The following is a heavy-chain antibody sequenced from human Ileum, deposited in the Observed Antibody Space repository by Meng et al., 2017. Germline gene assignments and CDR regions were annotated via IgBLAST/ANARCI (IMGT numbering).Heavy chain of an antibody. J-gene: IGHJ4*02. V-gene: IGHV3-23*01. CDR2: ISGSDGST. D-gene: IGHD2-2*01. Sequence: GGSLRLSCAAAGFTFSSYAMSWVRQAQGKGLEWVSTISGSDGSTYYADSVKGRFTVSRDNSKNTLYLQMNRLRAEDRAVYYCAKDQCRSATTCYVDYWGQGTLVTVSS. CDR1: GFTFSSYA. CDR3: AKDQCRSATTCYVDY.